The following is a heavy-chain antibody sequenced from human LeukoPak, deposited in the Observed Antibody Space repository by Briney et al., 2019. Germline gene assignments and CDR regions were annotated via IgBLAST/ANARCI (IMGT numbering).Heavy chain of an antibody. CDR3: ALILEWPKSFDY. D-gene: IGHD3-3*01. V-gene: IGHV1-46*01. Sequence: ASVKVSCKASGGTFSSYTISWVRQAPGQGLEWMGIINPSGGSTSYAQKFQGRVTMTRDTSTSTVYMELSSLRSEDTAVYYCALILEWPKSFDYWGQGTLVTVSS. J-gene: IGHJ4*02. CDR1: GGTFSSYT. CDR2: INPSGGST.